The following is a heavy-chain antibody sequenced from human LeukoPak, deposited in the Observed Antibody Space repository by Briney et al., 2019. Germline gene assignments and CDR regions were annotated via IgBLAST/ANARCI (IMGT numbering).Heavy chain of an antibody. J-gene: IGHJ4*02. CDR2: MNQLGNEK. V-gene: IGHV3-7*04. D-gene: IGHD3-16*01. CDR3: ARGTYYYEF. CDR1: KFTFSNYW. Sequence: GGSLRLSCAASKFTFSNYWMGWVRQAPGKGLEWVAYMNQLGNEKNYLDSVKGRFTISGDNAKNSLYLQMTSLRAEDTAVYYCARGTYYYEFWGQGTLVTVSS.